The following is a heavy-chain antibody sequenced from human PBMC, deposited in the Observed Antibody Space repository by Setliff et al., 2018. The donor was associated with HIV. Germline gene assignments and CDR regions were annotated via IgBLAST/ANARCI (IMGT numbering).Heavy chain of an antibody. Sequence: GASVKVSCKTSGDTFTSYDINWVRQAAGHGLEWMGWMTPYSGNTGYAQKFQGRVSMTRNTSISTAYMELSSLRSDDTAVYYCARAEFVLRPTHFDYWGQGTLVTVSS. CDR2: MTPYSGNT. V-gene: IGHV1-8*02. J-gene: IGHJ4*02. CDR1: GDTFTSYD. D-gene: IGHD4-17*01. CDR3: ARAEFVLRPTHFDY.